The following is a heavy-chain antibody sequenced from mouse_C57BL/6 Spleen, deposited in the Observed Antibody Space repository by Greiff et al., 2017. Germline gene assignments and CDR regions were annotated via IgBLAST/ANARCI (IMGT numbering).Heavy chain of an antibody. CDR3: ARDRPNYYDNSNDWYFDV. D-gene: IGHD1-1*01. CDR1: GFTFSDYY. V-gene: IGHV5-16*01. CDR2: INYDGSST. Sequence: EVQRVESEGGLVQPGSSMKLSCTASGFTFSDYYMAWVRQVPEKGLEWVANINYDGSSTYYLDSLKSRFIISRANAKNILYLQMSSLKSEDTATYYCARDRPNYYDNSNDWYFDVWGTGTTVTVSS. J-gene: IGHJ1*03.